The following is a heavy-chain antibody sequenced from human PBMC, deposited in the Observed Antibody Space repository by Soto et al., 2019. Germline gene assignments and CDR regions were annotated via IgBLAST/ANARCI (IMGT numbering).Heavy chain of an antibody. CDR1: GYTFTSYY. Sequence: GASVKVSCKASGYTFTSYYMHWVRQAPGQGLEWMGIINPSGGSTSYAQKFQGRVTMTRDTSTSTVYMELSSLRSEDTAVYYCARVSTSIAAAGLDAYGMDVWGQGTTVTVSS. D-gene: IGHD6-13*01. J-gene: IGHJ6*02. V-gene: IGHV1-46*01. CDR3: ARVSTSIAAAGLDAYGMDV. CDR2: INPSGGST.